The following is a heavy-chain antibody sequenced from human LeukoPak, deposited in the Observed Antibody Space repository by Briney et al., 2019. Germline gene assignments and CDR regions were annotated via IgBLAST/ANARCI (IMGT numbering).Heavy chain of an antibody. Sequence: GGSLRLSCAASGFTFSSYAMNWVRQAPRKGLEWVSYISSSSSTIYYADSVKGRFTISRDNAKNSLYLQMSSLRDEDTAVYYCARDPDYDFGGWGQGTLVTVSS. J-gene: IGHJ4*02. V-gene: IGHV3-48*02. CDR3: ARDPDYDFGG. CDR1: GFTFSSYA. CDR2: ISSSSSTI. D-gene: IGHD3-3*01.